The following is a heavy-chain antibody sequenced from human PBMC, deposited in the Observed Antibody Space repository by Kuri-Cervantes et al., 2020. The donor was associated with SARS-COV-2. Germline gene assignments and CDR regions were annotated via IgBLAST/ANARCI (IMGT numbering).Heavy chain of an antibody. CDR3: ARGMVRGLIQSYYYGMDV. V-gene: IGHV1-2*04. Sequence: ASVKVSCKASGYTFTGHYMHWVRQAPGQGLEWMGRINPNSGGTNYAQKFQGWVTMTRDTSSTGYMELSRLRSDDTAVYYCARGMVRGLIQSYYYGMDVWGQGTTVTVSS. CDR1: GYTFTGHY. J-gene: IGHJ6*02. D-gene: IGHD3-10*01. CDR2: INPNSGGT.